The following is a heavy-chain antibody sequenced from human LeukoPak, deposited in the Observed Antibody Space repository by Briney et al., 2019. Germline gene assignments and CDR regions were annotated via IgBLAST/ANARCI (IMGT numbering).Heavy chain of an antibody. D-gene: IGHD2/OR15-2a*01. Sequence: GESLKISCKGSGYSFTSYWIGWVRQMPGKGLEWMGIIYPGDSDTRYSPSFQGQVTISADKPISTAYLQWSSLKASDTAMYYCAKFLRHYWYYMDVWGKGTTVTVSS. V-gene: IGHV5-51*04. CDR2: IYPGDSDT. CDR3: AKFLRHYWYYMDV. J-gene: IGHJ6*03. CDR1: GYSFTSYW.